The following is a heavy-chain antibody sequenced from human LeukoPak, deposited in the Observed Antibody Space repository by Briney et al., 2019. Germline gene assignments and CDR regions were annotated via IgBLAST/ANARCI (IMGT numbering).Heavy chain of an antibody. CDR3: TPSIVGATTFDY. J-gene: IGHJ4*02. CDR1: GFTFSNAW. V-gene: IGHV3-15*01. D-gene: IGHD1-26*01. CDR2: IKTKTDGETT. Sequence: PGGSLRLSCAASGFTFSNAWMSWVRQAPGKGLEWVGRIKTKTDGETTDYASPVKGRFTISRDDSENTLYLQMNSLKTEDTAVYFCTPSIVGATTFDYWGQGTLVTVSS.